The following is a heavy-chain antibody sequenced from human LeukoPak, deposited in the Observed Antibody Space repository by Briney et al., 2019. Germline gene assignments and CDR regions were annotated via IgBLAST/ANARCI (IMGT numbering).Heavy chain of an antibody. V-gene: IGHV4-59*01. Sequence: SETLSLTCTVSGGSINSYYCCWIRQPPGQGQESDGYIYYSGSTNYKPSLTRRVTISVDTSKNQISLKVSSVTAADTAVYYCASSRSSSGWSLIDYWGQGALVTVSS. D-gene: IGHD6-19*01. J-gene: IGHJ4*02. CDR2: IYYSGST. CDR1: GGSINSYY. CDR3: ASSRSSSGWSLIDY.